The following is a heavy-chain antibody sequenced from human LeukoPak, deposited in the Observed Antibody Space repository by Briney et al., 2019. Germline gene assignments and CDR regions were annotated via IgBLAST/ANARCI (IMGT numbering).Heavy chain of an antibody. J-gene: IGHJ3*02. V-gene: IGHV4-39*07. Sequence: PSETLSLTCTVSGGSISSSSYYWGWIRQPPGKGLEWIGSIYYSGSTYYNPSLKSRVTISVDTSKNQFSLKLSSVTAADTAVYYCARDHRYCTNGVCYNSGAFDIWGQGTMVTVSS. CDR3: ARDHRYCTNGVCYNSGAFDI. CDR1: GGSISSSSYY. CDR2: IYYSGST. D-gene: IGHD2-8*01.